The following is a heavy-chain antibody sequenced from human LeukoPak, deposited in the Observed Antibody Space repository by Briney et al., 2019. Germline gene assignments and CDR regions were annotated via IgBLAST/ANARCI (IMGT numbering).Heavy chain of an antibody. J-gene: IGHJ5*02. V-gene: IGHV4-4*07. CDR1: GGSISTYY. D-gene: IGHD6-19*01. Sequence: SETLSLTCTVSGGSISTYYWSWIRQPAGKGLEWIGRIYTSGSTNYNPSLKSRVTMSVDTSKNQFSLKLSSVTAADTAAYYCASRGSGWLQYNWFDPWGQGTLVTVSS. CDR3: ASRGSGWLQYNWFDP. CDR2: IYTSGST.